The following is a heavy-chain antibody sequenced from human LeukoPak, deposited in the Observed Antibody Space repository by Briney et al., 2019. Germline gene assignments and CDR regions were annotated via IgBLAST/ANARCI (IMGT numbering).Heavy chain of an antibody. Sequence: GGSLRLSCAASGFTFSSYAMSWVRQAPGQGLEWVSTVGESGDSIYYADSVKGRFIISRDNSKNTMYLQMNSLRAEDTATYYCARGHHGDSWGQGTLVTVSS. D-gene: IGHD1-14*01. J-gene: IGHJ4*02. V-gene: IGHV3-23*01. CDR3: ARGHHGDS. CDR1: GFTFSSYA. CDR2: VGESGDSI.